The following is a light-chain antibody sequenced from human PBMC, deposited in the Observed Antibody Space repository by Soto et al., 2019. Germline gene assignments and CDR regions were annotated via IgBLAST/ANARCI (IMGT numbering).Light chain of an antibody. CDR2: GTS. Sequence: EIVLTQSPGTLSLSPGERATLSCRASQSLTSNYLAWYQQKPGQAPRLLISGTSNRATGIPDRFSGSGSGTDFTLTISRLEPDDFAVYYCQQYSDSVFTFGPGTTVDIK. CDR3: QQYSDSVFT. CDR1: QSLTSNY. J-gene: IGKJ3*01. V-gene: IGKV3-20*01.